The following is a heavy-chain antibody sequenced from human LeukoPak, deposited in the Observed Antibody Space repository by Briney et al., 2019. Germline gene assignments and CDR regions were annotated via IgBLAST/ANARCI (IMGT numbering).Heavy chain of an antibody. CDR3: AKDLPPIAVAGFFDY. D-gene: IGHD6-19*01. J-gene: IGHJ4*02. CDR2: ISYDGSNK. Sequence: PGGSLRLSCAASGFTFSSYGMHWVSQAPGKGLEWVAVISYDGSNKYYADSVKGRFTISRDNSKNTLYLQMNSLRAEDTAVYYCAKDLPPIAVAGFFDYWGQGTLVTVSS. CDR1: GFTFSSYG. V-gene: IGHV3-30*18.